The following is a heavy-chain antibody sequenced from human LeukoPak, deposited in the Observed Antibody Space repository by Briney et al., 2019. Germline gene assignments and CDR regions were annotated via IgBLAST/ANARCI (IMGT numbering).Heavy chain of an antibody. CDR3: ARDRTGQQQISRKDYYYMDV. V-gene: IGHV3-66*01. CDR2: IYSGGST. Sequence: GGSLRLSCAASGFTFSSYEMTWARQAPGKGLEWVSVIYSGGSTYYADSVKGRVTISRDNSKHTLYLQMNSLRAEDTAVYYCARDRTGQQQISRKDYYYMDVWGKGTTVTISS. J-gene: IGHJ6*03. CDR1: GFTFSSYE. D-gene: IGHD6-13*01.